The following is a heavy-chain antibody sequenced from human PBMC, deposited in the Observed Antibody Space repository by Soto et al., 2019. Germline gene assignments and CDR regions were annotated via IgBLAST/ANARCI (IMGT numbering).Heavy chain of an antibody. CDR2: INHSGAT. CDR1: GGSFSGHY. Sequence: SETLSLTCAVYGGSFSGHYWSWIRQSPGRGLEWIGEINHSGATNYSPSLKSRITLLVDTSKNQFSLKLRSVTAADTAVYYCARDDDNEANAFDYWGPGTLVTVSS. J-gene: IGHJ4*02. V-gene: IGHV4-34*01. D-gene: IGHD2-8*01. CDR3: ARDDDNEANAFDY.